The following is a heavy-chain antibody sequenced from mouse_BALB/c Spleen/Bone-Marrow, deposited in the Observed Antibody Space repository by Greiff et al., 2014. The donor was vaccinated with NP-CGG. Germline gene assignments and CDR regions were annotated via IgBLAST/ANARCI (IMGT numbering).Heavy chain of an antibody. V-gene: IGHV1-54*01. D-gene: IGHD2-4*01. J-gene: IGHJ4*01. Sequence: QVQLKESGAELVRPGTSVKVSCKGSGYAFTNYLIEWVKQRPGQGLEWIGVINSGSGGTRYNEKFKGKATLTADKSPSTAYMQLSSLTSDDSAVYFCARAITDAMDYWGQGTSVTVSS. CDR3: ARAITDAMDY. CDR1: GYAFTNYL. CDR2: INSGSGGT.